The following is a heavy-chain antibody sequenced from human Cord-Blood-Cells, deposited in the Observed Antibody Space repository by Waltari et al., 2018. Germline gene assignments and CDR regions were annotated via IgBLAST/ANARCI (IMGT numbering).Heavy chain of an antibody. D-gene: IGHD6-6*01. J-gene: IGHJ4*02. V-gene: IGHV4-39*01. Sequence: QLQLQESGPGLVKPSETLSLTCTVSGGSISSSSYYWGWIRQHPGKGLEWIGSIYYSGSTYYNPSLKSRVTISVDTSKNQFSLKLSSVTAADTAVYYCARTRIAARQSPTFFDYWGQGTLVTVSS. CDR2: IYYSGST. CDR3: ARTRIAARQSPTFFDY. CDR1: GGSISSSSYY.